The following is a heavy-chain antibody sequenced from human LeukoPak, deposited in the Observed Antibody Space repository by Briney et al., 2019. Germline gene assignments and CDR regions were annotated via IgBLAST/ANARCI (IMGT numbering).Heavy chain of an antibody. Sequence: ASVKVSCKASGCTFTGYYMHWVRQAPGQGLEWMGWINPNSGGTNYAQKFQGRVTMTRDTSISTAYMELSRLRSDDTAVFYCARDIVVVPAASHPDYWGQGTLVTVSS. J-gene: IGHJ4*02. CDR2: INPNSGGT. CDR3: ARDIVVVPAASHPDY. D-gene: IGHD2-2*01. CDR1: GCTFTGYY. V-gene: IGHV1-2*02.